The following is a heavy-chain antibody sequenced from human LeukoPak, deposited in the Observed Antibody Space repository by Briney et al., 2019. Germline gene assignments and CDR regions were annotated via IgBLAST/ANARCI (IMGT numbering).Heavy chain of an antibody. V-gene: IGHV4-59*01. CDR2: INYSGST. D-gene: IGHD6-19*01. J-gene: IGHJ4*02. Sequence: SETLSLTCTVSDGSISHYYWNWIRQPPGKGLEWIGNINYSGSTNYNPSLKSRVTISVDTSKNQFSLKLSSVTAADTAVYYCARLSRYSSGWYYFDYWGQGTLVTVSS. CDR1: DGSISHYY. CDR3: ARLSRYSSGWYYFDY.